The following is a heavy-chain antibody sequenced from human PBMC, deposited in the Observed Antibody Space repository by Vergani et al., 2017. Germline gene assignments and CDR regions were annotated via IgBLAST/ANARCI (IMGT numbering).Heavy chain of an antibody. V-gene: IGHV3-15*01. CDR3: TEEGVPSPYFDY. Sequence: EVQLVESGGGLIQPGGSLRLSCAASGFTFSNAWMSWVRQAPGKGLEWVGRIKSKTDGGTTDYAAPGKGRFTISRDDSKNTLYLQMNSLKTEDTAVYYCTEEGVPSPYFDYWGQGTLVTVSS. CDR2: IKSKTDGGTT. CDR1: GFTFSNAW. J-gene: IGHJ4*02. D-gene: IGHD3-10*01.